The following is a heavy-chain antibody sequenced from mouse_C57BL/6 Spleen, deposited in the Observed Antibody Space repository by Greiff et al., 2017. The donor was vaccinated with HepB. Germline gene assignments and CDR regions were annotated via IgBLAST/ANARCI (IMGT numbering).Heavy chain of an antibody. CDR1: GYTFTGYW. CDR2: ILPGSGRT. V-gene: IGHV1-9*01. J-gene: IGHJ3*01. CDR3: ARKKAYYSNDALAY. Sequence: VQLVESGAELMKPGASVKLSCKATGYTFTGYWIEWVKQRPGHGLEWIGEILPGSGRTNYNEKVKGKATFTADTSSNTAYMHLSSLTTEDSAIYYCARKKAYYSNDALAYWGQGTLVTVSA. D-gene: IGHD2-5*01.